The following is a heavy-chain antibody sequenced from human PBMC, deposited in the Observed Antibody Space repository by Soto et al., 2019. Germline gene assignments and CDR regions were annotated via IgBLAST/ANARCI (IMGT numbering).Heavy chain of an antibody. J-gene: IGHJ5*02. CDR2: ISYRGST. V-gene: IGHV4-59*07. D-gene: IGHD3-22*01. CDR1: AGSITTSY. Sequence: ASCTLSLTCTDSAGSITTSYWSWMRQPLGKALEWIGYISYRGSTNYNPSLKSRLTISIDTSKSQIPLKLTSMTTADTAVYYCASSGIVGREVNTWFDPWGPGTLFTVSS. CDR3: ASSGIVGREVNTWFDP.